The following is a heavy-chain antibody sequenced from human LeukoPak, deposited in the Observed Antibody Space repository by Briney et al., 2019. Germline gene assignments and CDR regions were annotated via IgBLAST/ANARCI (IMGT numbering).Heavy chain of an antibody. CDR2: IKQGGSEK. V-gene: IGHV3-7*01. D-gene: IGHD6-19*01. CDR1: GFTFDNYW. J-gene: IGHJ3*02. Sequence: GGSLRLSCEASGFTFDNYWMSWVRQAPGKGLEWVANIKQGGSEKYYVDSVKGRFTISRDNAKNSLFLQMNSLGAEDTAVYYCAVYSSGWYNTFDIWGQGTMVTVSS. CDR3: AVYSSGWYNTFDI.